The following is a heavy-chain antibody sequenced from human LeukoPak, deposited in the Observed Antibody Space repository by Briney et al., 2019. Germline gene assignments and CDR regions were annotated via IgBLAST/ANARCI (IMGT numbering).Heavy chain of an antibody. CDR3: STGGVPSSDFDY. J-gene: IGHJ4*02. CDR2: IIAVLNVT. CDR1: GVSLAGFA. V-gene: IGHV1-69*04. D-gene: IGHD2-8*01. Sequence: ASVSVSCKAPGVSLAGFALFWVGQAPGQGLELMGRIIAVLNVTMYAPKFEGRYLLTAEKSTSTACLELSRLPSQDTATYFCSTGGVPSSDFDYWGEGVPVRVSS.